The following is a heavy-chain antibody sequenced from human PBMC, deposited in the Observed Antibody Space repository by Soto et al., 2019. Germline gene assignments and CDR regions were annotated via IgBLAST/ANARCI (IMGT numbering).Heavy chain of an antibody. Sequence: QVQPVQSGAEVKKPGSSVKVSCKSSGGTFNSFAISWVRQAPGQGLEWMGGLTPVFHTPNYTQKFQGRVTITVDESTNRAYMELSSLTSDDTAIYYCASSSPYTPTNAFDVWDQGTLITVSS. CDR1: GGTFNSFA. V-gene: IGHV1-69*01. CDR3: ASSSPYTPTNAFDV. J-gene: IGHJ3*01. CDR2: LTPVFHTP.